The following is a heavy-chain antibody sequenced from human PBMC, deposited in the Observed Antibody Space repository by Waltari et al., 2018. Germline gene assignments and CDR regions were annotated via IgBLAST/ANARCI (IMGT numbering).Heavy chain of an antibody. CDR2: VSGGVVTT. J-gene: IGHJ4*02. V-gene: IGHV3-23*01. CDR1: GCTCNTSS. Sequence: EVPLFESWGCLCVSGGSLRLSRRPPGCTCNTSSQSWVGRAPGKGLEWFSVVSGGVVTTDYADSVKGRFTISRDNSKNTLYLQMNILRAEDTAVYYCAKERDRGEGATPGVWGQGTLVTVSS. D-gene: IGHD2-15*01. CDR3: AKERDRGEGATPGV.